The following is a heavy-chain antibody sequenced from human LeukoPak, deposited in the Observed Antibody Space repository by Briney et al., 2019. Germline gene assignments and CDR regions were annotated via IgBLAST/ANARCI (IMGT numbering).Heavy chain of an antibody. V-gene: IGHV4-34*01. Sequence: PSETLSLTCAVYGGSFSGYYWSWIRQPPGKGLEWIGEINHSGSTNYNPSLKSRVTISVDTSKNQFSLKLSSVTAADTAVYYCARGADIVVVPAAETGIRWFDPWGQGTLVTVSS. CDR3: ARGADIVVVPAAETGIRWFDP. CDR2: INHSGST. D-gene: IGHD2-2*01. J-gene: IGHJ5*02. CDR1: GGSFSGYY.